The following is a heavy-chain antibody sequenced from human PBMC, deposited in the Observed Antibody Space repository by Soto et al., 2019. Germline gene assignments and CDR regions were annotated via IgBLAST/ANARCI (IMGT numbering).Heavy chain of an antibody. J-gene: IGHJ5*02. D-gene: IGHD3-3*01. Sequence: QVQLVQSGAEVKKPGSSVKVSCKASGGTFSSYTISWVRQAPGQGLEWMGRIIPILGIANYAQKCQGRVTITADKSTSTAYMELSSLRSEDTAVYYCAREDPNYDFWSGYNNWFDPWGQGTLVTVSS. CDR1: GGTFSSYT. V-gene: IGHV1-69*08. CDR3: AREDPNYDFWSGYNNWFDP. CDR2: IIPILGIA.